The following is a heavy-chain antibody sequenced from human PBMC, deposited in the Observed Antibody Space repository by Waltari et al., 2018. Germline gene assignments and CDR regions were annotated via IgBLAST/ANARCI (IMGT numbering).Heavy chain of an antibody. Sequence: QVQLVESGGGVVQPGRSLRLSCAASGFTFSSYGMHWVRQAPGKGLEWVAGIWYDGMNKDYADSVKGRFTISRDNSKNTLYLQMNSLRAEDTAVYYCGGGRLFDYWGQGTLVTVSS. CDR2: IWYDGMNK. V-gene: IGHV3-33*01. CDR3: GGGRLFDY. J-gene: IGHJ4*02. CDR1: GFTFSSYG. D-gene: IGHD3-3*01.